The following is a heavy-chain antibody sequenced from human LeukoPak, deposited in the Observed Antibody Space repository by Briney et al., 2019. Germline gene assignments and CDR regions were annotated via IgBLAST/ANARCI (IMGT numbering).Heavy chain of an antibody. CDR3: ARGNYYDSSGYSLRFDY. D-gene: IGHD3-22*01. CDR1: GYTFTGYY. J-gene: IGHJ4*02. CDR2: INPNSGGT. V-gene: IGHV1-2*02. Sequence: ASVKVSCKASGYTFTGYYMHWVRQAPGQGLEWMGWINPNSGGTNYAQNFQGRVTMTRDTSISTAYMELSRLRSDDTAVYYCARGNYYDSSGYSLRFDYWGQGTLVTVSS.